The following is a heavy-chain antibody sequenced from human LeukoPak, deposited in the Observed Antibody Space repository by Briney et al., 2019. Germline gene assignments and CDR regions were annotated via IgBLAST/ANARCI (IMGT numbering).Heavy chain of an antibody. CDR2: IRYDGSNK. J-gene: IGHJ4*02. CDR1: GFTFSSYG. D-gene: IGHD1-26*01. V-gene: IGHV3-30*02. Sequence: GGSLRLSCAASGFTFSSYGMHWVRQAPGKGLEWVAFIRYDGSNKYYADSVKGRFTISRDNSKSTLYLQMNSLRAEDTAVYYCARVGYSGSYPDYWGQGTLVTVSS. CDR3: ARVGYSGSYPDY.